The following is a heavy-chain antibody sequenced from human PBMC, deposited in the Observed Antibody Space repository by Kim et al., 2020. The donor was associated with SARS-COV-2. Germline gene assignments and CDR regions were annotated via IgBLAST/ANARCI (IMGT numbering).Heavy chain of an antibody. CDR1: TLTFVNYA. V-gene: IGHV3-23*01. CDR2: ISGSGDLT. Sequence: GGSLRLSCAASTLTFVNYAMTWVRQPPGKWLERPSAISGSGDLTHYADSVEGRFTISRDNSKNILYLQTNSLRADDTAIYYCEKFEGYGEYRSCCDSWG. J-gene: IGHJ5*01. D-gene: IGHD4-17*01. CDR3: EKFEGYGEYRSCCDS.